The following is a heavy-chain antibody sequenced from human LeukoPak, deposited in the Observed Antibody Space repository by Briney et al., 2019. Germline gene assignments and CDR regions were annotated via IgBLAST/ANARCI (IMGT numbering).Heavy chain of an antibody. CDR1: GGTFRPYS. J-gene: IGHJ6*03. CDR3: ARVDRYHFYLDV. CDR2: IIPIFGTP. Sequence: SVKVSCKASGGTFRPYSVTWVRQAPGQGLEWMGGIIPIFGTPNYAQKFQGRVKVTTDDATGTAYMELSSLMSEDTAIHYCARVDRYHFYLDVWGKGTPVTVSS. V-gene: IGHV1-69*05.